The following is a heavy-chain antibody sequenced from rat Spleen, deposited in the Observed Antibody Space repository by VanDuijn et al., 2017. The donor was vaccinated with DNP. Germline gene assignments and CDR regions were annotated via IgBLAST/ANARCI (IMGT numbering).Heavy chain of an antibody. CDR1: GLSLASFG. J-gene: IGHJ2*01. V-gene: IGHV2-32*01. D-gene: IGHD4-3*01. CDR2: MWSYGDT. Sequence: QVQLKESGPGLVQPSQTLSLTCTVSGLSLASFGVSWVRQPPGKGLEWMGVMWSYGDTSYNSPVKSRLSISRDTSKSQLFLKMNSLQTEDTATYYCVRDPYNAGFDHWGQGVMVTVSS. CDR3: VRDPYNAGFDH.